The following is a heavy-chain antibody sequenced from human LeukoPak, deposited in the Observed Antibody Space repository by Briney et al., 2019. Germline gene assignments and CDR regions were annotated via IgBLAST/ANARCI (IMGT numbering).Heavy chain of an antibody. J-gene: IGHJ4*02. D-gene: IGHD6-19*01. CDR3: AKGRSGWYEGLDY. CDR1: GFTFSTYA. V-gene: IGHV3-23*01. Sequence: PGGSLTLSCTASGFTFSTYAMTWARQAPGKGLEWVSVISYGGDSALYADSVKGRFTISRDNSKSTLFLKMISMRADDTAIYYCAKGRSGWYEGLDYWGQGILVTVSS. CDR2: ISYGGDSA.